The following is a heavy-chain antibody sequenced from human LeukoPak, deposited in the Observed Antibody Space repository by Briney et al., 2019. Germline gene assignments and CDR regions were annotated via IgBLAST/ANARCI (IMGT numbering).Heavy chain of an antibody. V-gene: IGHV1-18*01. J-gene: IGHJ4*02. CDR3: ASTIKDYYDSSGYLIPEAFDY. CDR2: ISAYNGNT. CDR1: GYTFTSYG. Sequence: ASVKVSCKASGYTFTSYGISWVRQAPGQGLEWMGWISAYNGNTNYAQKLQGRVTMTTDTSTSTAYMELRSLRSDDKAVSYCASTIKDYYDSSGYLIPEAFDYWGQGTLVTVSS. D-gene: IGHD3-22*01.